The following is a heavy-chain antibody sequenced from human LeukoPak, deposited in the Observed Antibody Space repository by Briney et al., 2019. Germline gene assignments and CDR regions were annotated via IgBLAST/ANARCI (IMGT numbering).Heavy chain of an antibody. CDR3: ARTLRAAEAFDI. J-gene: IGHJ3*02. CDR2: IYYSGST. D-gene: IGHD2/OR15-2a*01. V-gene: IGHV4-30-4*01. Sequence: SETLSLTCTVSGGSISSGDYYWSWIRQPPGTGLEWIGYIYYSGSTYYNPSLKSRVTISVDTSKNQFSLKLSSVTAADTAVYYCARTLRAAEAFDIWGQGTMVTVSS. CDR1: GGSISSGDYY.